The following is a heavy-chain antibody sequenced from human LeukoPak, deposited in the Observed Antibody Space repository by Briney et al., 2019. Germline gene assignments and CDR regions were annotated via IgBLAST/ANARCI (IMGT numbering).Heavy chain of an antibody. D-gene: IGHD6-19*01. CDR2: ISYDGNKI. J-gene: IGHJ1*01. CDR3: ARDYASSGWYHKSYFQH. Sequence: GGSLRLSCAASGFSFSTYALHWVRQAPGKGLEWVAVISYDGNKIYYADSVKGRFTISRDSSKNTLDLQMDSLRAEDTAVYYCARDYASSGWYHKSYFQHWGQGTLVTVSS. V-gene: IGHV3-30-3*01. CDR1: GFSFSTYA.